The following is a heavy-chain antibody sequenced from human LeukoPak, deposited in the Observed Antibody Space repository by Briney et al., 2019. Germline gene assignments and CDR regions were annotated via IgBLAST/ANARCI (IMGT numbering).Heavy chain of an antibody. CDR2: INPNSGDT. D-gene: IGHD6-19*01. J-gene: IGHJ2*01. V-gene: IGHV1-2*02. CDR1: GYTFTGHY. CDR3: ARDVYTSGWRYFDL. Sequence: ASVNVSCKASGYTFTGHYMHWVRQATGQGPERMAWINPNSGDTNYAQKFQGRVTLTRDASIGTAYMEMNRLTYDDTAIYYCARDVYTSGWRYFDLWGHGTLVTVSS.